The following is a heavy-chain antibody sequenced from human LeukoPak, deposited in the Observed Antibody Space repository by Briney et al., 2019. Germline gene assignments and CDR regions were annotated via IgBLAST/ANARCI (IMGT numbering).Heavy chain of an antibody. D-gene: IGHD3-10*01. CDR2: INHSGST. J-gene: IGHJ4*02. CDR1: GGSFSGYY. Sequence: SSETLSLTCAVYGGSFSGYYWSWIRQPPGKGLEWIGEINHSGSTNYNPSLKSRATISVDTSKNQFSLKLSSVTAADTAVYYCARIRNYYGSGGWGQGTLVTVSS. CDR3: ARIRNYYGSGG. V-gene: IGHV4-34*01.